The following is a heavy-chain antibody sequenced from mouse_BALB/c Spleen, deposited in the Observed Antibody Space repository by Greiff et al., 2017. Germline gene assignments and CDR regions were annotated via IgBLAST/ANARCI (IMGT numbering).Heavy chain of an antibody. J-gene: IGHJ2*01. CDR3: ARLPDFDY. CDR2: ISSGGGST. V-gene: IGHV5-12-1*01. CDR1: GFAFSSYD. Sequence: EVMLVESGGGLVKPGGSLKLSCAASGFAFSSYDMSWVRQTPEKRLEWVAYISSGGGSTYYPDTVKGRFTISSDNAKNTLYLQMSSLKSEDTAMYYCARLPDFDYWGQGTTLTVSS.